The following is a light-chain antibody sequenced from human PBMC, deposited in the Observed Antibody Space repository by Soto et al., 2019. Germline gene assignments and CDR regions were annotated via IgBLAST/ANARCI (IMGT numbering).Light chain of an antibody. CDR3: QQLNRFPRT. V-gene: IGKV1-9*01. Sequence: DIQLTQSPSFLSASVGDRVIITCRASEDISSYLAWNQQRPGKVPRFLTHAASTLQSGVPSRFSAAGFGTTFTLTISSLQPEDIATYYCQQLNRFPRTFGQGTKVE. CDR2: AAS. J-gene: IGKJ1*01. CDR1: EDISSY.